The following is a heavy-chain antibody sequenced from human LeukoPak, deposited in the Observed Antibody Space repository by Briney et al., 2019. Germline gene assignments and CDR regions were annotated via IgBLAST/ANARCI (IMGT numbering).Heavy chain of an antibody. CDR1: GGSISSYY. Sequence: SETLSLTRTVSGGSISSYYWSWIRQPPGKGLEWIGYIYYSGSTYYNPSLKSRVTISVDTSKNQFSLKLSSVTAADTAVYYCAREKPTGSLDYWGQGTLVTVSS. CDR3: AREKPTGSLDY. D-gene: IGHD4-17*01. V-gene: IGHV4-59*12. J-gene: IGHJ4*02. CDR2: IYYSGST.